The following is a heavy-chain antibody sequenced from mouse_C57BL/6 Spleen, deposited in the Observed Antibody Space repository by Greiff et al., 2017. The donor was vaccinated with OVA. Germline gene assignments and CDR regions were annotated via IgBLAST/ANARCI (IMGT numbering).Heavy chain of an antibody. CDR3: AREEGDGYYRYFDY. J-gene: IGHJ2*01. CDR2: IYPGDGDT. CDR1: GYAFSSSW. D-gene: IGHD2-3*01. V-gene: IGHV1-82*01. Sequence: QVLLQQSGPELVKPGASVKLSCKASGYAFSSSWMHWVKQRPGKGLEWIGRIYPGDGDTNYNGKFKGKATLTADKSSSTASMQLSSLTSEDSAVYFCAREEGDGYYRYFDYWGQGTTLTVSS.